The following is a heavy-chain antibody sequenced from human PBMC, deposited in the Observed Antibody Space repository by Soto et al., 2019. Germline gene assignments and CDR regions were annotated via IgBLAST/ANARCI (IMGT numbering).Heavy chain of an antibody. V-gene: IGHV3-53*01. D-gene: IGHD6-19*01. J-gene: IGHJ4*02. CDR3: VRDQGIPVTA. CDR2: IYIDGGT. CDR1: GFSVSSNY. Sequence: EVPVVESGGGLIQPGGSLRLSCAASGFSVSSNYMSWVRQAPGKGLEWLSVIYIDGGTYYADSVKGRFTISRDNSKNTLYLQMNSLRAEDTAIYYCVRDQGIPVTAWGQGTLVTVSS.